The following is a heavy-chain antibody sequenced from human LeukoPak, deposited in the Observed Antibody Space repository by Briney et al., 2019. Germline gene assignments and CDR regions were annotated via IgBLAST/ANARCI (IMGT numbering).Heavy chain of an antibody. J-gene: IGHJ4*02. CDR2: IYYSGST. CDR1: GGSISSGGYY. CDR3: ARGGEGILTGYSHDPLDY. D-gene: IGHD3-9*01. Sequence: PSETLSLTCTVSGGSISSGGYYWRWIRQHPGKGLEWIGYIYYSGSTYYNPSLKSRVTISVDTTKNQFSLNLSSVTAADTAVYYCARGGEGILTGYSHDPLDYWGQGTLVTVSS. V-gene: IGHV4-31*03.